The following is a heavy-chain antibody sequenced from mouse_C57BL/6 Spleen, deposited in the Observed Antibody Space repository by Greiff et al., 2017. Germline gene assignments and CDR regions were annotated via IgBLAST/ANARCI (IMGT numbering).Heavy chain of an antibody. CDR1: GYSITSGYY. V-gene: IGHV3-6*01. Sequence: EVKLQQSGPGLVKPSQSLSLTCSVTGYSITSGYYWNWIRQFPGNKLEWMGYISYDGSNNYNPSLKNRISITRDTSKNQFFLKLNSVTTEDTATYYCARDYYYGSSGYWGQGTTLTVSS. CDR2: ISYDGSN. D-gene: IGHD1-1*01. J-gene: IGHJ2*01. CDR3: ARDYYYGSSGY.